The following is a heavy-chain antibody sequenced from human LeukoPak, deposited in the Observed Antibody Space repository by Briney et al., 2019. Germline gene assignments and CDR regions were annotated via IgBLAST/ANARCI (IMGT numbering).Heavy chain of an antibody. CDR2: IYYSGSTNSGST. J-gene: IGHJ4*02. D-gene: IGHD3-10*01. CDR3: ARDQTYSGSGIYTYFDY. CDR1: GGSIGSYY. Sequence: SETLSLTCTVSGGSIGSYYWSWIRQPPGKGLEWIGYIYYSGSTNSGSTNYNPSLKSRVTISVDTSKNQFSLKLSSVTAADTAVYYCARDQTYSGSGIYTYFDYWGQGILVTVSS. V-gene: IGHV4-59*12.